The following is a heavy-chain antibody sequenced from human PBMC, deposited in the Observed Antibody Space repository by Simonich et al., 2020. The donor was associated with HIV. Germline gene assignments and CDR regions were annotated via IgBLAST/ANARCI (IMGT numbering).Heavy chain of an antibody. CDR3: ARQSLAARLFDD. D-gene: IGHD6-6*01. V-gene: IGHV4-34*01. Sequence: QVQLQQWGAGLLKPSETLSLTCAVYGGSFSGYYWSWIRQPPGKGLEWIAEINHSGSTISSPSLKSRVTISVDPSKNQFSLKLSSVTAADTAVYYCARQSLAARLFDDWGQGTLVTVSS. CDR2: INHSGST. J-gene: IGHJ4*02. CDR1: GGSFSGYY.